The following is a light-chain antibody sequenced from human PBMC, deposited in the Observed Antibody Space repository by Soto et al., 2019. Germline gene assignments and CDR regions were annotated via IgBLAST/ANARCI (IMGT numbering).Light chain of an antibody. V-gene: IGKV3-20*01. CDR1: QSVTSTY. CDR3: QQFDSSRMYS. J-gene: IGKJ2*03. CDR2: GGS. Sequence: EIVLTQSPGTLSLSPGERATLSCRASQSVTSTYLAWYQQKPGQSPRLIIYGGSTRASGFPDRFSGGGSGQDFTLTISRLEREDSAVYYCHCQQFDSSRMYSFGQGTKLEI.